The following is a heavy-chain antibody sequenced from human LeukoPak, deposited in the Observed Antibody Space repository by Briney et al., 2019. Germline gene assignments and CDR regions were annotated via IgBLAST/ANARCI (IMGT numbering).Heavy chain of an antibody. CDR1: GGSFSGYY. CDR3: ARDGARGTIFGVTYMDV. V-gene: IGHV4-34*01. D-gene: IGHD3-3*01. CDR2: INHSGST. J-gene: IGHJ6*03. Sequence: SETLSLTCAVYGGSFSGYYWSWIRQPPGKRLEWIGEINHSGSTNYNPSLKSRVTISVDTSKNQFSLKLSSVTAADTAVYYCARDGARGTIFGVTYMDVRGKGTTVTVSS.